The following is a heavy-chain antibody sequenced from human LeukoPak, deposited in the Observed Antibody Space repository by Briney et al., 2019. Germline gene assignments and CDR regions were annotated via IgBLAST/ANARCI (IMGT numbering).Heavy chain of an antibody. CDR3: ANRVTPGDY. CDR2: IKQDGSEK. Sequence: GGSLRLSCAASGFTFSSYSMNWVRQAPGKGLEWVANIKQDGSEKYYVDSVKGRFTISRDNAKNSLNLQMNSLRAEDTAVYYCANRVTPGDYWGQGTLVTVSS. D-gene: IGHD2-21*02. J-gene: IGHJ4*02. CDR1: GFTFSSYS. V-gene: IGHV3-7*01.